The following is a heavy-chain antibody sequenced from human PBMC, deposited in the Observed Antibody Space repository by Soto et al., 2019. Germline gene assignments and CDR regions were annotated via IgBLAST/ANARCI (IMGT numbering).Heavy chain of an antibody. CDR2: IDPSGGSP. J-gene: IGHJ4*02. V-gene: IGHV1-46*03. CDR1: GYTFTNYY. Sequence: ASVKLSCKASGYTFTNYYIHWVRQAPGQGLEWMGIIDPSGGSPTNAQKFQGRVSMTRDTSASTVYMQLSSLRSDDTAVYFCTRDTPGARWYFDYWGQGTLVTVSS. D-gene: IGHD6-13*01. CDR3: TRDTPGARWYFDY.